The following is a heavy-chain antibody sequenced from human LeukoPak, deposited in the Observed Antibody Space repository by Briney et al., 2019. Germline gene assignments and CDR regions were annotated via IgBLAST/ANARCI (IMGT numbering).Heavy chain of an antibody. CDR2: TYYRSKWYN. CDR3: AREWGSGLD. Sequence: SQTLSLTCAISGDSVSSNSAAWNWIRRSPSRGLEWLGRTYYRSKWYNDYAESVKSRIAINPDTSRNQFSLQLNSVTPEDTAVYYCAREWGSGLDWGQGTLVTVSS. D-gene: IGHD3-10*01. CDR1: GDSVSSNSAA. J-gene: IGHJ4*02. V-gene: IGHV6-1*01.